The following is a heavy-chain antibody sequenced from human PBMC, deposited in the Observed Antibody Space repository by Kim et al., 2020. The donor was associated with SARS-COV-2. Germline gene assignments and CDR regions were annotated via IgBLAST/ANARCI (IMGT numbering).Heavy chain of an antibody. J-gene: IGHJ4*02. CDR3: VRGQQWLIKN. Sequence: GGSLRLSCAASGFTFDDYAIQWVRQVPGKGLEWVWLISRDGGEIKYADSVKGRITISRDNSKKSVYLQMNSLRSEDTALYYCVRGQQWLIKNWGQGTQVT. V-gene: IGHV3-43*02. D-gene: IGHD6-19*01. CDR1: GFTFDDYA. CDR2: ISRDGGEI.